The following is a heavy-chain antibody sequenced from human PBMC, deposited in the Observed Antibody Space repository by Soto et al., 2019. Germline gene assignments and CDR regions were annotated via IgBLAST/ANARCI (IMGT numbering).Heavy chain of an antibody. CDR3: AFRGVSKPY. V-gene: IGHV3-7*01. J-gene: IGHJ4*02. CDR1: GFTFSNYY. CDR2: IKTDGSEK. D-gene: IGHD3-10*01. Sequence: PGGFLRLSCAASGFTFSNYYLDWVRQAPGKGLQWVAGIKTDGSEKYYVDSVKGRFTISRDNTENSLYLQMDSLRAEDTAVYYCAFRGVSKPYWGQGTLVTVSS.